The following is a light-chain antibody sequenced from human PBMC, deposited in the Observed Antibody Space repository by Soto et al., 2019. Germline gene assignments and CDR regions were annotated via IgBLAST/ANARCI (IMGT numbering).Light chain of an antibody. Sequence: DIQMTQSPSPLSASVGGRVTVTCRASQSISRYLNWYQQKPGNAPKLLIYAASNLQSGVPSRFSGSGSGTDFTLTISSLHPEDFATYFCQQSHTPPLTFGGGTNVDIK. J-gene: IGKJ4*01. CDR3: QQSHTPPLT. V-gene: IGKV1-39*01. CDR1: QSISRY. CDR2: AAS.